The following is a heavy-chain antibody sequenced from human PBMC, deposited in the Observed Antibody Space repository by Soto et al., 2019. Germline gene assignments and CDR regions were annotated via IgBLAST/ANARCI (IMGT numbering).Heavy chain of an antibody. CDR2: ISSSSSYI. CDR1: GFTVSSYS. D-gene: IGHD2-21*01. Sequence: GGSLRLSCAASGFTVSSYSMNWVRQAPGKGLEWVSSISSSSSYIYYADSVKGRFTISRDNAKNSLYLQMNSLRAEDTAVYYCARDIASDVDAFDIWGQGTMVTVSS. V-gene: IGHV3-21*01. J-gene: IGHJ3*02. CDR3: ARDIASDVDAFDI.